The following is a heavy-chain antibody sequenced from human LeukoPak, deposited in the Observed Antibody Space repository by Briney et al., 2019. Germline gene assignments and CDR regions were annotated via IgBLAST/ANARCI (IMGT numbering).Heavy chain of an antibody. Sequence: GGSLRLSCAASGFTFSSYAMSWVRQAPGKGLEWVSVIGGSVGSTYYADSVKGRFTISRDNSKNTLYLQMTRLRAVYTAVYYCAKDLSGESLWGQGTLVTVSS. CDR2: IGGSVGST. CDR1: GFTFSSYA. CDR3: AKDLSGESL. J-gene: IGHJ4*02. D-gene: IGHD6-25*01. V-gene: IGHV3-23*01.